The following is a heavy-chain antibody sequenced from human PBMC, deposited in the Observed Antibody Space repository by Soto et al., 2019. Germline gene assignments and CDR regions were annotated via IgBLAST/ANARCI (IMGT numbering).Heavy chain of an antibody. CDR1: GFTFSSYA. Sequence: QVQLVESGGGVVQPGRSLRLSCAASGFTFSSYAMHWVRQAPGKGLEWVAVISYDGSNKYYADSVKGRFTISRDDSKSIAYLQMNSLKTEDTAVYYCTRDDQFGSNYWGQGTLVTVSS. CDR3: TRDDQFGSNY. CDR2: ISYDGSNK. J-gene: IGHJ4*02. D-gene: IGHD3-10*01. V-gene: IGHV3-30-3*01.